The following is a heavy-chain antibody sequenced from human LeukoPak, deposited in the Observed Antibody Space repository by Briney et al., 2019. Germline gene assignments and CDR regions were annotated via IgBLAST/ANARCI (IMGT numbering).Heavy chain of an antibody. CDR3: ARTPMSRDGYSGY. D-gene: IGHD4-4*01. Sequence: GGSLRLSCAASGFTFSSYSMNWVRQAPGKGLEWVSSISSGSSYIYYADSVKGRFTISRDNAKNSLYLQMNSLRAEDTAVCYCARTPMSRDGYSGYWGQGTLVTVSS. V-gene: IGHV3-21*01. CDR2: ISSGSSYI. CDR1: GFTFSSYS. J-gene: IGHJ4*02.